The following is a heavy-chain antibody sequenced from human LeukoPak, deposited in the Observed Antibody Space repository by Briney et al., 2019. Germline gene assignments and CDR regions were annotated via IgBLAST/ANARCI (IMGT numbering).Heavy chain of an antibody. D-gene: IGHD4-17*01. CDR3: AHRQVWGDYVSWFDP. CDR1: GFSLSTSGVG. Sequence: SGPTLVNPTQTLTLTCTFSGFSLSTSGVGVGWIRQPPGKAPEWLALIYWDDDKRYSPSLKSRLTITKDTSKNQVVLTMTNMDPVDTATYYCAHRQVWGDYVSWFDPWGQGTLVTVSS. V-gene: IGHV2-5*02. CDR2: IYWDDDK. J-gene: IGHJ5*02.